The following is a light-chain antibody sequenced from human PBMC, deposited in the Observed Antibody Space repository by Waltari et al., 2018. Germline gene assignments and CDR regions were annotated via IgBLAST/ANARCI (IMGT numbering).Light chain of an antibody. V-gene: IGKV4-1*01. Sequence: DIAMTQSPDSLAVSLGERATINCKSSQSVFYSSNNRHYLGWYQHKPGQPPKLLIYWASTREAGVPDRFGGSGSGTDFTLTISSLQAEDVAVYYCQQYYATPRTFGQGTKVEIK. CDR2: WAS. J-gene: IGKJ1*01. CDR3: QQYYATPRT. CDR1: QSVFYSSNNRHY.